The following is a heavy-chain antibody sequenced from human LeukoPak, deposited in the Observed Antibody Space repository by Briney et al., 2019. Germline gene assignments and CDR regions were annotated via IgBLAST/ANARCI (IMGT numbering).Heavy chain of an antibody. V-gene: IGHV1-2*02. CDR1: GYTFTGYY. D-gene: IGHD3-22*01. Sequence: ASVKVSCKASGYTFTGYYMHWVGQAPGQGLEWMGWINPNSGGTNYAQKFQGRVTMTRDTSISTAYMELSRLRSDDTAVYYCARDDYYDSSGGYWGQGTLVTVSS. J-gene: IGHJ4*02. CDR2: INPNSGGT. CDR3: ARDDYYDSSGGY.